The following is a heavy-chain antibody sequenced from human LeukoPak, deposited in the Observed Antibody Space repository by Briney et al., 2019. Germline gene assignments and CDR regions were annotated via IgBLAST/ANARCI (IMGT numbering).Heavy chain of an antibody. J-gene: IGHJ4*02. CDR1: GYSFAGYF. Sequence: ASVKVSCMTSGYSFAGYFIHWVRQAPGQGLQWMGRINPNSGGTEYEQSFQGRVTMTRDTSISTAYVEVSTLISDDTAVYYCARDLSSTSNWEFDYWGQGTLVTVSS. CDR2: INPNSGGT. V-gene: IGHV1-2*06. CDR3: ARDLSSTSNWEFDY. D-gene: IGHD1-26*01.